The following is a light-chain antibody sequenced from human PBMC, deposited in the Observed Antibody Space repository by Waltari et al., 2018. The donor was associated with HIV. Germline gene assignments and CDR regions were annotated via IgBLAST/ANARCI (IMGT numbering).Light chain of an antibody. J-gene: IGLJ3*02. Sequence: QSVLTQPPSASGTPGQRVTISCSGSSSNIGSNTVKWYQQLPGTAPKLLIYSNNQRPSGVPDRFSGSKSGTSASLTISGLQAEDEADYYCSSYTSSSTLRVFGGGTKLTVL. CDR2: SNN. V-gene: IGLV1-44*01. CDR1: SSNIGSNT. CDR3: SSYTSSSTLRV.